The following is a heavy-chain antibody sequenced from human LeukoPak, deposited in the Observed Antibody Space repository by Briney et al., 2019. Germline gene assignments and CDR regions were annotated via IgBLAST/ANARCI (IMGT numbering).Heavy chain of an antibody. CDR3: ARVPTYYDSSGYYSTDAFDI. CDR2: ISAYNGNT. Sequence: GASVKVSCKASGYTFTSYGISWVRQAPGQGLEWMGWISAYNGNTNYAQKLQGRVTMTTDTSTSTAYMELRSLRSEDTAVYYCARVPTYYDSSGYYSTDAFDIWGQGTMVTVSS. CDR1: GYTFTSYG. D-gene: IGHD3-22*01. J-gene: IGHJ3*02. V-gene: IGHV1-18*01.